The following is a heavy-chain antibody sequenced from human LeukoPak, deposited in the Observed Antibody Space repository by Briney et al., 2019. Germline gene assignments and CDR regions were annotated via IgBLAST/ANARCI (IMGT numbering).Heavy chain of an antibody. Sequence: ASVKVSCKASGYTFTDYPMHWVRQAPGQGLEWMGWINAANGDTKYSQKFQGRVTITRDTSASTVYMEVSSLRTEDASVYYCARNMDDSGTPGYWGQGTLVTVSS. CDR1: GYTFTDYP. CDR2: INAANGDT. V-gene: IGHV1-3*01. D-gene: IGHD3-10*01. CDR3: ARNMDDSGTPGY. J-gene: IGHJ4*02.